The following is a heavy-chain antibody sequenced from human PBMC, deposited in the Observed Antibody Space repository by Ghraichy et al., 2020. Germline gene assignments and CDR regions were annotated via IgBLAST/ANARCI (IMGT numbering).Heavy chain of an antibody. J-gene: IGHJ6*02. V-gene: IGHV3-30*18. Sequence: GEPLNISCAVSGFTFSRYGMHWVRQAPGKGLEWVAVTSYDGSSKNFADSVQGRFTISRDNSKNTLYLQMNSLRAEDTAVYYCAKERESSGYYSFRGDYYGMDVWGQGTTVTVSS. CDR3: AKERESSGYYSFRGDYYGMDV. D-gene: IGHD3-22*01. CDR1: GFTFSRYG. CDR2: TSYDGSSK.